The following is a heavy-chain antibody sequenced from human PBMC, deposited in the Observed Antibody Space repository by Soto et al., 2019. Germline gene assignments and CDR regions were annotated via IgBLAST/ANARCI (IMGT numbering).Heavy chain of an antibody. CDR2: ISYDGSNK. V-gene: IGHV3-30-3*01. CDR1: GFTFSSYA. Sequence: GGSLRLSCAASGFTFSSYAMHWVRQAPGKGLEWVAVISYDGSNKYYADSVKGRFTISRDNSKNTLYLQMDSLRAEDTAVYYCAREPRTQLIQLWLHDYYYGMDVWGQGTTVTVSS. CDR3: AREPRTQLIQLWLHDYYYGMDV. J-gene: IGHJ6*02. D-gene: IGHD5-18*01.